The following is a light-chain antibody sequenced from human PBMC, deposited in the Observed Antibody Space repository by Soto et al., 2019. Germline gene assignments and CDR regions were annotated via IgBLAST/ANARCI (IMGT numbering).Light chain of an antibody. J-gene: IGLJ1*01. CDR1: SSNIGTGYD. Sequence: QSVLTQPPSVSGAPGQRVTISCTGSSSNIGTGYDVHWYQQLPGTAPKLLIYGNSNQPSGVPDRFSGSKSGTSASLAITGLQAEDEADYYCQSYDSSLSGYFVFGNGTKVTVL. CDR3: QSYDSSLSGYFV. V-gene: IGLV1-40*01. CDR2: GNS.